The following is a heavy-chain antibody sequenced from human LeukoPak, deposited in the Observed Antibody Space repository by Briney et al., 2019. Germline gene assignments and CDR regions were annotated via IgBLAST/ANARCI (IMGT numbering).Heavy chain of an antibody. CDR3: ARDRCSSTSCSRAPDAFDI. CDR2: ISAYNGNT. J-gene: IGHJ3*02. CDR1: GYIFTSYG. V-gene: IGHV1-18*01. Sequence: ASVKVSCKASGYIFTSYGISWVRQAPGQGLEWMGWISAYNGNTNYAQKLQGRVTMTTDTSTSTAYMELRSLRSDDTAVYYCARDRCSSTSCSRAPDAFDIWGQGTMVTVSS. D-gene: IGHD2-2*01.